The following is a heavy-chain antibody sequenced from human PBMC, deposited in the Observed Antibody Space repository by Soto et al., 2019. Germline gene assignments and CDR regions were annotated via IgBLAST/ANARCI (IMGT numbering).Heavy chain of an antibody. D-gene: IGHD1-26*01. CDR2: HIPIFGIA. CDR3: ASPIVGPTN. Sequence: QVQLVQSGAEVKKPGSSVKVSCTASGGTFTSLTMSWVRQAPGQGLEWMGRHIPIFGIANYAQKFQGRVTITADKSTNTSYMEWSSLSSEDTAIYHCASPIVGPTNWGQGTLVTGSS. V-gene: IGHV1-69*02. CDR1: GGTFTSLT. J-gene: IGHJ4*02.